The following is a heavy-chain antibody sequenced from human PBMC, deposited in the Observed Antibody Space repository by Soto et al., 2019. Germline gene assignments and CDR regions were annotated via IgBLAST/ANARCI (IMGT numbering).Heavy chain of an antibody. CDR2: IYTSGST. Sequence: GXXLEWIGRIYTSGSTNYNPSLKSRVTMSVDTSKNQFSLKLSSVTAADTAVYYCARSVYDYEISGSHWAFDYWGQGTLVTVSS. J-gene: IGHJ4*02. CDR3: ARSVYDYEISGSHWAFDY. V-gene: IGHV4-4*07. D-gene: IGHD3-22*01.